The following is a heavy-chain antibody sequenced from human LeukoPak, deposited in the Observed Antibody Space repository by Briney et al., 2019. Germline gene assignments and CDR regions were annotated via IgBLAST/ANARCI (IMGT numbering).Heavy chain of an antibody. CDR3: ATIKVRANNYDTDGFEY. CDR1: GFTFTSSA. V-gene: IGHV1-58*02. D-gene: IGHD3-10*01. CDR2: IVVGSGNT. Sequence: ASVKVSCKASGFTFTSSAMQWVRQARGQRLEWIGWIVVGSGNTNYAQKFQERVTITRDMSTSTAYMELSSLRSEDTAVYYCATIKVRANNYDTDGFEYWGQGTLVTVSS. J-gene: IGHJ4*02.